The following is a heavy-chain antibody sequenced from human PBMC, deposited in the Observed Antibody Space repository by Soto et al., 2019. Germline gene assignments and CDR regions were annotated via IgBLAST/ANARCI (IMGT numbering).Heavy chain of an antibody. V-gene: IGHV4-34*01. Sequence: QVQLQQWGAGLLKPSETLSLTCAVYGGSFSGYYWSWIRQPPGKGLEWIGEINHSGSTNYNPSLKSRVTISVDTSKNQFSLKLSSVTAADTAVYYCVRGQGGVVPASKGAFDIWGQGTMVTVSS. CDR1: GGSFSGYY. D-gene: IGHD2-2*01. CDR3: VRGQGGVVPASKGAFDI. CDR2: INHSGST. J-gene: IGHJ3*02.